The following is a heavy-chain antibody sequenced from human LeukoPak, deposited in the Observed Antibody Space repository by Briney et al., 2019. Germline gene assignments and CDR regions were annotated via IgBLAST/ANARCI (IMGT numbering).Heavy chain of an antibody. D-gene: IGHD2-15*01. CDR1: GGSFSGYY. J-gene: IGHJ5*02. CDR3: ATLEPLYCSGGSCFYGIP. V-gene: IGHV4-34*01. Sequence: SETLSLTCGVYGGSFSGYYWSWIRQPPGKGLEWIGEINHSGSTNYNPSLKSRVTISVDTSKKQFSLKLSSVTAADTAVYYCATLEPLYCSGGSCFYGIPWGQGTLVTVSS. CDR2: INHSGST.